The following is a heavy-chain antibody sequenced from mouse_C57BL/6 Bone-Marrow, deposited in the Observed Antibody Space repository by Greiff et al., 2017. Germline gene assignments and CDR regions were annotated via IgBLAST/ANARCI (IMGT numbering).Heavy chain of an antibody. Sequence: EVQLQQSGAELVRPGASVKLSCTASGFNIKDDYMHWVKQRPEQGLEWIGWIDPANGDTEYASKFQGKAAITADTSSNTAYLQLSSLTSEDTAVYYCTTHSGPFAYWGQGTLVTVSA. D-gene: IGHD3-2*02. CDR3: TTHSGPFAY. V-gene: IGHV14-4*01. J-gene: IGHJ3*01. CDR1: GFNIKDDY. CDR2: IDPANGDT.